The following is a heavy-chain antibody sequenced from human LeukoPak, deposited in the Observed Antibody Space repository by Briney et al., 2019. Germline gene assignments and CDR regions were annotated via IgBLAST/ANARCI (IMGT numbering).Heavy chain of an antibody. V-gene: IGHV4-39*01. CDR3: ARRTTYYYGSGSYYDY. CDR1: GGSISSSSYY. CDR2: IYYSGST. J-gene: IGHJ4*02. D-gene: IGHD3-10*01. Sequence: SGTLSLTCTVSGGSISSSSYYWGWIRQPPGKGLEWIGSIYYSGSTYYNPSLKSRVTISVDTSKNQFSLKLSSVTAADTAVYYCARRTTYYYGSGSYYDYWGQGTLVTVSS.